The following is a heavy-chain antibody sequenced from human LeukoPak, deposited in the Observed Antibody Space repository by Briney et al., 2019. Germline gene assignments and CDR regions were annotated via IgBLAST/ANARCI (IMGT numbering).Heavy chain of an antibody. CDR2: ICSSGSTI. CDR1: GFTFSSYE. J-gene: IGHJ6*04. D-gene: IGHD3-22*01. CDR3: AELDITMTGGV. Sequence: RGSLRLSCAASGFTFSSYEMNCGRQAPGKRLGWVSYICSSGSTIYYADSVKGRFTISKDSARTSLYLHITRLTAEARAYYSFAELDITMTGGVWGKGTPVTISS. V-gene: IGHV3-48*03.